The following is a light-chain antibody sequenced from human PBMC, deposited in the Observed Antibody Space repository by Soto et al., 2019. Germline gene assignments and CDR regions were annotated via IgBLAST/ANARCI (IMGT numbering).Light chain of an antibody. CDR2: DVS. Sequence: QSVLTQPASVSGSPGQSITISCTGTSSDVGGYNFVSWYQQHPGKAPKLMIYDVSNRPSGVSNRFSGSKSGNTASLTISGVQAEDEAEYYCSSYTSSGTLVVFGGGTKLTV. CDR3: SSYTSSGTLVV. CDR1: SSDVGGYNF. J-gene: IGLJ2*01. V-gene: IGLV2-14*01.